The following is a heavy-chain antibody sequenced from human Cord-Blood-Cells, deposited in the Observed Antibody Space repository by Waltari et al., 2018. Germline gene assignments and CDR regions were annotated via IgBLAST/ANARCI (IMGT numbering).Heavy chain of an antibody. CDR2: INHSGST. V-gene: IGHV4-34*01. J-gene: IGHJ3*02. D-gene: IGHD1-26*01. CDR1: GGSFSGYY. Sequence: QVQLQQWGAGLLKHSETLSLTCAVYGGSFSGYYWSWIRQPPGKGLEWIGEINHSGSTNYNPSLKSRVTISVDTSKNQFSLKLSSVTAADTAVYYCATRYSGSYYAFDIWGQGTMVTVSS. CDR3: ATRYSGSYYAFDI.